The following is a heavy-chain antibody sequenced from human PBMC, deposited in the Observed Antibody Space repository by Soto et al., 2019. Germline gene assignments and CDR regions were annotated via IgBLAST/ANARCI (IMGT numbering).Heavy chain of an antibody. V-gene: IGHV1-46*03. Sequence: QVQLVQSGAEVKKPGASLKVSCKTSGYTFTSYSMHWARQAPGQGLGWMGIINPSGGSTSYAQKFLGRVTMTRDTSTSTLYMELSSLTSDDTAVYYCARWGLDYNYYGMDVWGQGTTVTVSS. CDR3: ARWGLDYNYYGMDV. CDR2: INPSGGST. CDR1: GYTFTSYS. J-gene: IGHJ6*02. D-gene: IGHD2-21*02.